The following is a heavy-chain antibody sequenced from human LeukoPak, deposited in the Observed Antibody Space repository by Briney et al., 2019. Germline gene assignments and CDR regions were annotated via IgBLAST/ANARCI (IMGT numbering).Heavy chain of an antibody. CDR2: IYYSGST. V-gene: IGHV4-59*01. Sequence: SETLSLTCTVSGGSISSYYWSWIRQPPGKGLEWIGYIYYSGSTNYNPSLKSRVTISVDTSKNQFSLKLSSVTAADTAVYYCARKDSGYGSDAFDIWGQGTMATVSS. J-gene: IGHJ3*02. CDR1: GGSISSYY. D-gene: IGHD5-12*01. CDR3: ARKDSGYGSDAFDI.